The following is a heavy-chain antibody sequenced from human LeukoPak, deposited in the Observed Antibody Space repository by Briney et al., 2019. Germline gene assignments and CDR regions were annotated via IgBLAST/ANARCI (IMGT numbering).Heavy chain of an antibody. V-gene: IGHV5-51*01. Sequence: GESLKISCKGSGYSFSSNWIAWVRQMPGKGLEWMGVIYPADSDTRYSPSFQGQVTISADKSISTAYPQWSSLKASDTAMYYCARHMPPLAWGQGTMVTVSS. CDR1: GYSFSSNW. CDR3: ARHMPPLA. D-gene: IGHD2-2*01. CDR2: IYPADSDT. J-gene: IGHJ3*01.